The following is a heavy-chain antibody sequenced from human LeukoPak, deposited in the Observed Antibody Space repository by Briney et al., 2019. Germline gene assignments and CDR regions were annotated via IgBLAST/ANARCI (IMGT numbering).Heavy chain of an antibody. Sequence: QTGGSLRLSCAASGFTFSSYAMSWVRQAPGKGLEWVANIRQDGSEKYYVDSVKGRFTISRDNAKNSLYLQMNSLRAEDTAVYYCARDSRGSCSSTFCPPSGDWGQGTLVTVSS. J-gene: IGHJ4*02. V-gene: IGHV3-7*01. D-gene: IGHD2-2*01. CDR2: IRQDGSEK. CDR1: GFTFSSYA. CDR3: ARDSRGSCSSTFCPPSGD.